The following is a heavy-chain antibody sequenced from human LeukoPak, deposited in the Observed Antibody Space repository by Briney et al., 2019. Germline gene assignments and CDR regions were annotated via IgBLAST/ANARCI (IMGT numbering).Heavy chain of an antibody. J-gene: IGHJ4*02. CDR1: GFTFSSYW. Sequence: QAGGSLRLSCAASGFTFSSYWMHWVRQAPGKGRVWVSRINSDGSSTSYADSVKGRFTISRDNAKNTLNLQMNSLRAEDTAVYYCARDLYYDSSGYTGGYWGQGTLVTVSS. CDR3: ARDLYYDSSGYTGGY. V-gene: IGHV3-74*01. D-gene: IGHD3-22*01. CDR2: INSDGSST.